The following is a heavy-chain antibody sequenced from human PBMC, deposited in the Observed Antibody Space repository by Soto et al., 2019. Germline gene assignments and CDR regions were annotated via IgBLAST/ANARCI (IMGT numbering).Heavy chain of an antibody. D-gene: IGHD1-26*01. CDR3: ARRHLIGSRYFDY. Sequence: TLSLTCTVSGGSISSSSYYWGWIRQPPGKGLEWIATVYYDGSTYYNPSFKTRVIISVDTSKSQFSLKLTSVTAADTAVYYCARRHLIGSRYFDYWGQGTLVTVSS. J-gene: IGHJ4*02. CDR2: VYYDGST. V-gene: IGHV4-39*01. CDR1: GGSISSSSYY.